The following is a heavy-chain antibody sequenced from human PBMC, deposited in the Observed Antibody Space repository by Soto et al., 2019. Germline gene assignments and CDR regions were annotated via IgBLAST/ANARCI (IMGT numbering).Heavy chain of an antibody. CDR3: ARHNYGSGSTYFDY. J-gene: IGHJ4*02. CDR1: GGSISNYY. CDR2: IYYSGTT. Sequence: PSETLSLTCTVSGGSISNYYWSWIRQPPGKGLEWIGYIYYSGTTNYNPSLKSRLSISVDTSKNQFSLKLSSVTAADTAVYYCARHNYGSGSTYFDYWGQGTLVTVSS. D-gene: IGHD3-10*01. V-gene: IGHV4-59*01.